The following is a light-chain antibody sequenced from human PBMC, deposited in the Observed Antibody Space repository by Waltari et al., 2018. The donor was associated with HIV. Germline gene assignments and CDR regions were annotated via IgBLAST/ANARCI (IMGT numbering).Light chain of an antibody. V-gene: IGLV1-51*01. CDR3: GTWDSSLSAVV. CDR2: DNN. CDR1: SSNIGNNN. Sequence: QSVLTQPPSVSAAPGQKVTTSCSGSSSNIGNNNVSWYQQLPGTAPKLLIYDNNERPSGIPDRFSGSKSGTSATLGITGLQTGDEADYYCGTWDSSLSAVVFGGGTKLTVL. J-gene: IGLJ2*01.